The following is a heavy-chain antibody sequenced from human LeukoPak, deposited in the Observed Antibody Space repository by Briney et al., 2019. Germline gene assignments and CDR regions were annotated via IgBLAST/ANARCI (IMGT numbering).Heavy chain of an antibody. Sequence: GASVEVSCKASGGTFSSYAISWVRQAPGPGLEWMGRIIPILGIANYAQKFQGRVTITADKSTSTAYMELSSLRSEDTAVYYCARDYRYTIFGVVIPPYYFDYWGQGTLVTVSS. J-gene: IGHJ4*02. D-gene: IGHD3-3*01. CDR2: IIPILGIA. V-gene: IGHV1-69*04. CDR1: GGTFSSYA. CDR3: ARDYRYTIFGVVIPPYYFDY.